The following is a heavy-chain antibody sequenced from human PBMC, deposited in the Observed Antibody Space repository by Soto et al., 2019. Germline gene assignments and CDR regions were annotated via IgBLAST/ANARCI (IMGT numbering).Heavy chain of an antibody. CDR1: GFTFSMSA. D-gene: IGHD2-2*01. V-gene: IGHV3-23*01. Sequence: EVQLLESGGGLVQPGGSLRLSCAASGFTFSMSAMSWVRQAPGKGLEWVSTTGLNGRTTYYADSVKGRFTVSRDNSKNTLHLQMNSLRAEDTAVYYCATVHSTSRSFDYWGQGPLVTVSS. CDR2: TGLNGRTT. CDR3: ATVHSTSRSFDY. J-gene: IGHJ4*02.